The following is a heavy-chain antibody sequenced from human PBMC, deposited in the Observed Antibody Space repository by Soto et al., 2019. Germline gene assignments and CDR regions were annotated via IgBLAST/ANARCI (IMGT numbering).Heavy chain of an antibody. CDR2: IRPDGSGS. CDR1: GFAFSKHW. Sequence: EVQLVESGGGLVQPGGSLRLSCAASGFAFSKHWMHWFRQAPGKGLVWVSRIRPDGSGSNYADSVQGRFAISRDNAQNTVYLQMNSLRVEDTALYYCSRDLVAGSGSCDSWGQGTLVTVSS. CDR3: SRDLVAGSGSCDS. D-gene: IGHD3-10*01. V-gene: IGHV3-74*01. J-gene: IGHJ4*02.